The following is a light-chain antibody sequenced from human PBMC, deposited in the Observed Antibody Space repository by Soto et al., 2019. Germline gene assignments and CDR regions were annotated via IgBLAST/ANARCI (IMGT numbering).Light chain of an antibody. CDR2: QVN. CDR1: SSDLAIYNY. CDR3: SSYTNSTTYV. J-gene: IGLJ1*01. V-gene: IGLV2-14*01. Sequence: QSVLTQPASVSGSPGQSITISCTGASSDLAIYNYVSWYQHQPGKAPKLMIYQVNNRPSGVSNRFSGSMSGNTASLTTSGLHAEDDADYYSSSYTNSTTYVFGTGTKLTVL.